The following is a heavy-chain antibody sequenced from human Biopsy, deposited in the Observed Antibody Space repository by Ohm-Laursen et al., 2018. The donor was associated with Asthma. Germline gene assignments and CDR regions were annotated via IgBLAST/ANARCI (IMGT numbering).Heavy chain of an antibody. Sequence: SSVKVSCKASGYTFINYAIHWVRQAPGQRLEWMGWINAGNGNAKYSQKFQGRVTITRDTSASTAYMDLSSLRSEDTAVYYCARTYYDFLTGQVNDVFAIWGQGTMVTVSS. CDR2: INAGNGNA. J-gene: IGHJ3*02. V-gene: IGHV1-3*01. CDR1: GYTFINYA. D-gene: IGHD3-9*01. CDR3: ARTYYDFLTGQVNDVFAI.